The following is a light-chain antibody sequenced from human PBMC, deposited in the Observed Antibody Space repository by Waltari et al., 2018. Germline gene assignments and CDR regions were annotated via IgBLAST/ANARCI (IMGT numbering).Light chain of an antibody. V-gene: IGKV3-15*01. Sequence: EIVMTQSPATLSVSPGERATLSCRASQSVSSNLAWYQQKPGQAPRLLIYGASTRATGIPARFSGSGSGTEFTLTISSMQSEDFAVYYRQQYNNYTFGQGTKLEIK. CDR2: GAS. J-gene: IGKJ2*01. CDR3: QQYNNYT. CDR1: QSVSSN.